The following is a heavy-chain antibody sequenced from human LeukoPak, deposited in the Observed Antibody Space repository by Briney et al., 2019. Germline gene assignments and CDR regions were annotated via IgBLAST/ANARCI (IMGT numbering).Heavy chain of an antibody. V-gene: IGHV4-39*01. CDR1: GGSISSSSYY. CDR3: ARGYCSSTSCHFDY. J-gene: IGHJ4*02. CDR2: IYYSVST. Sequence: SETLSLTCTVSGGSISSSSYYWGWIRQPPGKGLEWIGRIYYSVSTYYNPSVMSRVTISVDTSKNQFSLKLSSVTAADTAVYYCARGYCSSTSCHFDYWGQGTLVTVSS. D-gene: IGHD2-2*01.